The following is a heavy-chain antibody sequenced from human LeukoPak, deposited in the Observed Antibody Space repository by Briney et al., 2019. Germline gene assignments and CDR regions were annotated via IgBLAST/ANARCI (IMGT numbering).Heavy chain of an antibody. CDR2: INGDGSEE. CDR3: ARDPDSDNAWGWFDS. J-gene: IGHJ5*01. D-gene: IGHD3-16*01. Sequence: PGGSLRLSCAASGFTFSRTWMSWVRHSPGKGLEWVANINGDGSEEYYVDSVKGRFTISRANARSSLYLQMNSLRGEGTAVYYCARDPDSDNAWGWFDSWGQGTVVTVSS. V-gene: IGHV3-7*01. CDR1: GFTFSRTW.